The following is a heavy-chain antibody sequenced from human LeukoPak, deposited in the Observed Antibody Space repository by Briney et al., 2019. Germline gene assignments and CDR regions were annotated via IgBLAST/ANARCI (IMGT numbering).Heavy chain of an antibody. J-gene: IGHJ4*02. V-gene: IGHV3-21*01. CDR1: GFTFSSYS. Sequence: GGPLRLSCAASGFTFSSYSMNWVRQAPGKGLEWVSSISSSSSYIYYADSVKGRFTISRDNAKNSLYLQMNSLRAEDTAVYYCARCRITMVRGDLYYFDYWGQGTLVAVSS. CDR3: ARCRITMVRGDLYYFDY. CDR2: ISSSSSYI. D-gene: IGHD3-10*01.